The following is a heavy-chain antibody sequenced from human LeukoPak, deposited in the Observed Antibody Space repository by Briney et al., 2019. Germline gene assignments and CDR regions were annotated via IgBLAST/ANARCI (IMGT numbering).Heavy chain of an antibody. Sequence: ASVKVSCKASGGTFSSYAISWVRQAPRQGLEWMGGIIPIFGTANYAQKFQGRVTITADESTSTAYMELSSLRSEDTAVYYCAREYSSSSSFDYWGQGTLVTVSS. V-gene: IGHV1-69*01. CDR1: GGTFSSYA. CDR3: AREYSSSSSFDY. CDR2: IIPIFGTA. D-gene: IGHD6-6*01. J-gene: IGHJ4*02.